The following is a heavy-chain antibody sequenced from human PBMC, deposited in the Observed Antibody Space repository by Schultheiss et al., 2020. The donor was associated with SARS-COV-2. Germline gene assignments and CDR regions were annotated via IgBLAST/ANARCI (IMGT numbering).Heavy chain of an antibody. CDR3: SREPNLYRTIFGVVTAERAFDI. CDR2: ISSSSSYI. V-gene: IGHV3-21*01. Sequence: GESLKISCAASGFTFSSYSMNWVRQAPGKGLEWVSSISSSSSYIYYADSVKGRFTISRDNAKNSLYLQMNSLRAEDTAVYYCSREPNLYRTIFGVVTAERAFDIWGQGTMVTVSS. CDR1: GFTFSSYS. J-gene: IGHJ3*02. D-gene: IGHD3-3*01.